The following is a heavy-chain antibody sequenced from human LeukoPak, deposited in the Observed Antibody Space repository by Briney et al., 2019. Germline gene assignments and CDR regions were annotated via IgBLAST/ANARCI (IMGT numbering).Heavy chain of an antibody. Sequence: GGSLRLSCAASGFTVTINYMSWVRQAPGKGLEWVSVIYSSGSAYYADSVKGRFTISRDNSKNTLYLQMNSLRVEDTAVYYCARDSSGNYYFDYWGQGTLVTVSS. J-gene: IGHJ4*02. CDR3: ARDSSGNYYFDY. CDR2: IYSSGSA. CDR1: GFTVTINY. V-gene: IGHV3-66*01. D-gene: IGHD3-22*01.